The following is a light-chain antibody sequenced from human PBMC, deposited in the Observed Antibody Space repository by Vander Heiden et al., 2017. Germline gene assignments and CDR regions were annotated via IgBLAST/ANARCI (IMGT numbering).Light chain of an antibody. J-gene: IGLJ2*01. CDR1: SSDVGGYNY. CDR3: SSYTSSVTVI. V-gene: IGLV2-14*01. Sequence: QSAPTQPASVSGSAGQSITISCTGTSSDVGGYNYVAWYQQYPGKAPKLMIYDVTNRPSGVSNRFSGSKSGNTASLTISGLQAEDEADYYCSSYTSSVTVIFGGGTKLTVL. CDR2: DVT.